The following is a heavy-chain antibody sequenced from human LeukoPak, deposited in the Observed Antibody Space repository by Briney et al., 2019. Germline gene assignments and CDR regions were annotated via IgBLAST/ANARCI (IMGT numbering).Heavy chain of an antibody. V-gene: IGHV3-23*01. CDR3: AKDRGLLWFGELLYSDY. CDR1: GFTFSSYA. D-gene: IGHD3-10*01. J-gene: IGHJ4*02. Sequence: PGGSLRLSCAASGFTFSSYAMSWVRQAPGKGLEWVSAISGSGGSTYYADSVKGRFTISRDNSKNTLYLQMNSLRAEDTAVYYCAKDRGLLWFGELLYSDYWGQGTLVTVSS. CDR2: ISGSGGST.